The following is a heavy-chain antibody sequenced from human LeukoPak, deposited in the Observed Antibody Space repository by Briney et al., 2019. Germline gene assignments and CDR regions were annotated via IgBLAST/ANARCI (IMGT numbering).Heavy chain of an antibody. J-gene: IGHJ4*02. CDR1: GFTFSSYG. Sequence: GGSLRLSCAASGFTFSSYGMHWVRQAPGKGLEWVAVLWYDVSHIFYADSVKGRFTISRDNSKNTVYLQMNSLRAEDTAVYYCVRDPYEAYWGQGTLVTVSS. CDR2: LWYDVSHI. D-gene: IGHD5-12*01. CDR3: VRDPYEAY. V-gene: IGHV3-33*01.